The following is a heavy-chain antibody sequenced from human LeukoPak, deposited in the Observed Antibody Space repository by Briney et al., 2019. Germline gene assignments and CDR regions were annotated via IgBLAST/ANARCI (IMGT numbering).Heavy chain of an antibody. CDR2: INTDGSST. D-gene: IGHD6-19*01. J-gene: IGHJ5*01. CDR3: ARPGYSSGWYDS. V-gene: IGHV3-74*01. CDR1: GFTFSSYW. Sequence: GGSLRLSCAASGFTFSSYWRHWGRQAPGTGLVWVSRINTDGSSTNYADSVKGRFTISRDNAKNTLYLQMNSLRAEDTAVYYCARPGYSSGWYDSWGQGTLVTVSS.